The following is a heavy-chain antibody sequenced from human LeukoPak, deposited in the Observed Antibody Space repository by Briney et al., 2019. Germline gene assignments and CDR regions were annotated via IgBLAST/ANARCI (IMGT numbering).Heavy chain of an antibody. CDR3: ASSTWNDGDYYHMHV. V-gene: IGHV1-2*02. CDR1: GYTFTGFY. D-gene: IGHD1-1*01. J-gene: IGHJ6*03. Sequence: ASGKVACKASGYTFTGFYMQWVRQAPGQGREWMGWINPNSGRTTYAQKFQGRVTMPRHTSISTAYMEPSRLRSDDTAVYDCASSTWNDGDYYHMHVWGKGTTVTVPS. CDR2: INPNSGRT.